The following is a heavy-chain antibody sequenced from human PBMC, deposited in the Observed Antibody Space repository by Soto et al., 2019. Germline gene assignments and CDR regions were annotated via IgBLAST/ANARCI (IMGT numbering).Heavy chain of an antibody. D-gene: IGHD2-15*01. J-gene: IGHJ6*02. V-gene: IGHV1-2*04. CDR3: ARDQASFSAAAMTMGMDV. CDR1: GYTLTGYY. Sequence: GASVKVSCKASGYTLTGYYMHWVRQAPGQGLEWMGWINPNSGGTNYAQKFQGWVTMTRDTSISTAYMELSRLRSDDTAVYYCARDQASFSAAAMTMGMDVWGHGTTVTVSS. CDR2: INPNSGGT.